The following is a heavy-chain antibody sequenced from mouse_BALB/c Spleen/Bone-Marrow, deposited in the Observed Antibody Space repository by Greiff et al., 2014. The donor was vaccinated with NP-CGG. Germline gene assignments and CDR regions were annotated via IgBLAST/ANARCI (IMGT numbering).Heavy chain of an antibody. D-gene: IGHD2-1*01. J-gene: IGHJ1*01. V-gene: IGHV7-3*02. Sequence: EVKLMESGGGLVQPGGSLRLSCATSGFTFTDYYMSWVRQPPGKALEWLGFIRNKANGYTTEYSASMKGRFTISRDNSQSILYLQMNTLRAEDSATYYCARDKNYGSYWYFDVWGAGTTVTVSS. CDR3: ARDKNYGSYWYFDV. CDR2: IRNKANGYTT. CDR1: GFTFTDYY.